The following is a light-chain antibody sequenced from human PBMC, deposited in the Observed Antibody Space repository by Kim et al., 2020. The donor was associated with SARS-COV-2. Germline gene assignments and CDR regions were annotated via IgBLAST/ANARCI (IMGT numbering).Light chain of an antibody. V-gene: IGLV3-1*01. J-gene: IGLJ2*01. CDR2: QDS. CDR1: KLGDKY. Sequence: VSPGQTASITCSGDKLGDKYACWYQQKPGQSPGLVIYQDSKRPSGIPERFSGSNSGNTATLTISGTQAMDEADYYCQAWDSSTVVFGGGTQLTVL. CDR3: QAWDSSTVV.